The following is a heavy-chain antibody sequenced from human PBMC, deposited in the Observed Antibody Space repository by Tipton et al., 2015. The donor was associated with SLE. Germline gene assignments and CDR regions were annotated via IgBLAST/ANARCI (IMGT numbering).Heavy chain of an antibody. Sequence: SLRLSCAASGFTFSIYSMHWVRQAPGKGLEWVALISYDGSNKYYADSVKGRFTISRDNSKNTLYLQMNSLRAEDTAVYYCARRVGSYYGMDVWGQGTTVPVSS. CDR3: ARRVGSYYGMDV. V-gene: IGHV3-30*04. J-gene: IGHJ6*02. D-gene: IGHD3-10*01. CDR1: GFTFSIYS. CDR2: ISYDGSNK.